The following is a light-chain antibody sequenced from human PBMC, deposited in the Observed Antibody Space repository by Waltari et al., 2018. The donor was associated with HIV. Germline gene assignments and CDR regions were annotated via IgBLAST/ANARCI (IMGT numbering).Light chain of an antibody. CDR3: SSYGDSLRVL. Sequence: QSALTQPPSASGSLGQSVTISCTGSSSDIGAYDSVPWFQQHPRSPPKLLLYEVTRRPSTVSDRFSGSRSGSTAFLTVAGLQPDDEATYFCSSYGDSLRVLFGGGTNVTVL. CDR1: SSDIGAYDS. J-gene: IGLJ3*02. CDR2: EVT. V-gene: IGLV2-8*01.